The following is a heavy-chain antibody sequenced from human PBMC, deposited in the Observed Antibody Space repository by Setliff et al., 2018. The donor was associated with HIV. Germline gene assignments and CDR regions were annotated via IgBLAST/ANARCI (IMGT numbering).Heavy chain of an antibody. V-gene: IGHV1-18*01. CDR2: IGTYNGDT. CDR3: ARAGGLRMDRGVVSDY. CDR1: GYTFTSPG. D-gene: IGHD3-10*01. J-gene: IGHJ4*02. Sequence: GASVKVSCKASGYTFTSPGITWVRQAPGQGLEWMGWIGTYNGDTNYAQKFQGRVTMTTDTSTSTAYMELRSLISDDTAVYYCARAGGLRMDRGVVSDYWGQGTQVTVSS.